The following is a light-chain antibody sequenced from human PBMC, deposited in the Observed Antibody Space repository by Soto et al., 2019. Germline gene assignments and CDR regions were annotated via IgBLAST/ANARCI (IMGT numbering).Light chain of an antibody. V-gene: IGKV3-11*01. CDR3: QQRSNWPVT. J-gene: IGKJ5*01. CDR2: DAS. Sequence: EIVLTQSPATLSLSPGEIATLSFMASQSVSSYLAWYQQKPGQAPRLLIYDASNRATGIPARFSGSGSGTDFTLTISSLEPEDFAVYYCQQRSNWPVTFGQGTRLENK. CDR1: QSVSSY.